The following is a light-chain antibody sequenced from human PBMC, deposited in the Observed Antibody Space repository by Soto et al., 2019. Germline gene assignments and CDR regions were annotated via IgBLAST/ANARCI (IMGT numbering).Light chain of an antibody. Sequence: EIVLTQSPGTLSLSPGERATLSCRASQSVSSRSLAWYLQKPGQAPRLLISGASTRAADIPDRFSGSGSGKDFTFSINGLKPEDFPCNYCKKYDSHPRTSGPGTKVE. V-gene: IGKV3-20*01. J-gene: IGKJ1*01. CDR2: GAS. CDR3: KKYDSHPRT. CDR1: QSVSSRS.